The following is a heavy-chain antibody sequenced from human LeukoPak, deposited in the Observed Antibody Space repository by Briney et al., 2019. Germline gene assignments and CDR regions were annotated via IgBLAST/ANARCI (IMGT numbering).Heavy chain of an antibody. CDR3: ARGRTKSDAFDL. V-gene: IGHV1-18*01. CDR2: ISTYNDNT. D-gene: IGHD3-3*01. CDR1: GYTFTSYG. Sequence: ASVKVSCKASGYTFTSYGITWVRQAPGQGLEWMGWISTYNDNTDYAQKLQGRVTMTTDTSTTTAYTELGSLTSDDTAVYYCARGRTKSDAFDLWGQGTMVTVSS. J-gene: IGHJ3*01.